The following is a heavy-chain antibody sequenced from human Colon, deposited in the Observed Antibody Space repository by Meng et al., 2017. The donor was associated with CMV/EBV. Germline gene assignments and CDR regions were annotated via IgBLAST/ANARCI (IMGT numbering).Heavy chain of an antibody. J-gene: IGHJ4*02. CDR3: VGSQMRAFED. CDR2: VFAGGDT. CDR1: GFTVSNHH. Sequence: GGSLRLSCAASGFTVSNHHMNWVRQAPGKGLEWVSVVFAGGDTFYVDSVKGRFTVSRDNSKNTVSLQMNRVRSEDTAIYYCVGSQMRAFEDWGQGTLVTVSS. V-gene: IGHV3-66*02.